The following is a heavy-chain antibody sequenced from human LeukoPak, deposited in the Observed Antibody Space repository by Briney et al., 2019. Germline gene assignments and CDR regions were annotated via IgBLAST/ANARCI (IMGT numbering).Heavy chain of an antibody. V-gene: IGHV4-59*12. CDR3: ARDPYGSGPYDY. J-gene: IGHJ4*02. Sequence: SETLSLTCTVSGGSISSYYWSWIRQPPGKGLEWIGSIYYSGSTYYNPSLKSRVTISVDTSKNQFSLKLRSVTAADTAVYYCARDPYGSGPYDYWGQGTLVTVSS. D-gene: IGHD3-10*01. CDR2: IYYSGST. CDR1: GGSISSYY.